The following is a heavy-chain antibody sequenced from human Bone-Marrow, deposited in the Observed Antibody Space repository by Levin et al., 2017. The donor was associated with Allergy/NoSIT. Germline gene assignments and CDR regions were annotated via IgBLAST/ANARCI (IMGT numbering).Heavy chain of an antibody. CDR2: IYYSGST. Sequence: PSETLSLTCTVSGGSISSGDYYWSWIRQPPGKGLEWIGYIYYSGSTYYNPSLKSRVTISVDTSKNQFSLKLSSVTAADTAVYYCARSGYSYGEYFDYWGQGTLVTVSS. J-gene: IGHJ4*02. CDR3: ARSGYSYGEYFDY. CDR1: GGSISSGDYY. V-gene: IGHV4-30-4*01. D-gene: IGHD5-18*01.